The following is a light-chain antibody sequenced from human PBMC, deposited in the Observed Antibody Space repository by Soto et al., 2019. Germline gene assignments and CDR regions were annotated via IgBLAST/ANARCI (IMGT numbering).Light chain of an antibody. CDR1: TSNIGKNY. V-gene: IGLV1-51*01. CDR3: GTWDTKLRARV. CDR2: DFN. J-gene: IGLJ2*01. Sequence: QSVLTQPPSVSADPGQKVTISCSGSTSNIGKNYVGWYRQVPGTAPELVIFDFNKRPSGIPDRFSASKSGTSAALVITGLQAGDEAVYYCGTWDTKLRARVFGGGTKLTVL.